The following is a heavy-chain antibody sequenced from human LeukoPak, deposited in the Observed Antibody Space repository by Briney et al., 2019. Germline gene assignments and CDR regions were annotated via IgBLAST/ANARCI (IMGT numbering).Heavy chain of an antibody. J-gene: IGHJ5*02. CDR3: ARKYPDHWFDP. CDR1: SGAISTSHW. V-gene: IGHV4-4*02. Sequence: SVTLSLTCTVSSGAISTSHWLSWVRQPPGKGLEWIGEIYGSGNTYYTPSLKSRVTISVDTSKNQFSLKLSSVTAADTAVYYCARKYPDHWFDPWGQGTLVTVSS. D-gene: IGHD6-6*01. CDR2: IYGSGNT.